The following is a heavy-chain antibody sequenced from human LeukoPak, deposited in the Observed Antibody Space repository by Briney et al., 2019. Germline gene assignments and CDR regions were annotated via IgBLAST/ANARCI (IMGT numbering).Heavy chain of an antibody. J-gene: IGHJ5*02. D-gene: IGHD7-27*01. CDR3: ARLGDWFDP. Sequence: SETLSLTCTVSGGSISGSSYYWGWIRQPPGKGLEWIGSIYYSGSTYYNPSLKSRVTISVDTSKNQFSLKLSSVTAADTAVYYCARLGDWFDPWGQGTLVTVSS. V-gene: IGHV4-39*07. CDR1: GGSISGSSYY. CDR2: IYYSGST.